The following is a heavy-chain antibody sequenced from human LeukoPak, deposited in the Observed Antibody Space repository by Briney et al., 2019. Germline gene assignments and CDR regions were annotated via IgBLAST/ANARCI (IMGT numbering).Heavy chain of an antibody. J-gene: IGHJ4*02. V-gene: IGHV4-59*01. CDR1: GGSISSYY. Sequence: PSETLSLTCTVSGGSISSYYWSWIRQPPGKGLEWIGYIYYSGSTNYNPSLKSRVTISVDTSKNQFSLKLSSVTAAETAVYYCARGFADQSYDILTGYYNVIPAGFDYWGQGTLVTVSS. D-gene: IGHD3-9*01. CDR3: ARGFADQSYDILTGYYNVIPAGFDY. CDR2: IYYSGST.